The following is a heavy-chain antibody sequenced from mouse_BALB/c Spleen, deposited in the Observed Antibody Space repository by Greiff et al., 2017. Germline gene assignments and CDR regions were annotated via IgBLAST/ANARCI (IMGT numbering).Heavy chain of an antibody. V-gene: IGHV3-2*02. CDR1: GYSITSDYA. Sequence: EVHLVESGPGLVKPSQSLSLTCTVTGYSITSDYAWNWIRQFPGNKLEWMGYISYSGSTSYNPSLKSRISITRDTSKNQFFLQLNSVTTEDTATYYCARGTTAHYWGQGTTLTVSS. CDR2: ISYSGST. J-gene: IGHJ2*01. D-gene: IGHD1-2*01. CDR3: ARGTTAHY.